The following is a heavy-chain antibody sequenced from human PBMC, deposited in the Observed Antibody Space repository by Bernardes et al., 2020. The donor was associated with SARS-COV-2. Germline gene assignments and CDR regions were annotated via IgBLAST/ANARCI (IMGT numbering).Heavy chain of an antibody. CDR3: AREGLLWFGEFRTTDIYYYYGMDV. D-gene: IGHD3-10*01. CDR1: GYTFTSYG. J-gene: IGHJ6*02. Sequence: ASVKVSCKASGYTFTSYGISWVRQAPGQGLEWMGWISAYNGNTNYAQKLQGRVTMTTDTSTSTAYMELRSLRSDDTAVYYCAREGLLWFGEFRTTDIYYYYGMDVWGQGTTVTVSS. CDR2: ISAYNGNT. V-gene: IGHV1-18*01.